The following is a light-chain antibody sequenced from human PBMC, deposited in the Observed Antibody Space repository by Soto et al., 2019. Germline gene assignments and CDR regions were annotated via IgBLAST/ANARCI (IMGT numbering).Light chain of an antibody. Sequence: DIQMTQSPSSVSASVGDRVTIPCRASQDVSTWLTWYQQKPGNAPKVLIYAASSLHSGVPSRFSGSGSGTDFTLTINSLQSEDFATYFCQQASSFPLTFGGGTKVEIK. V-gene: IGKV1-12*01. CDR2: AAS. CDR3: QQASSFPLT. CDR1: QDVSTW. J-gene: IGKJ4*01.